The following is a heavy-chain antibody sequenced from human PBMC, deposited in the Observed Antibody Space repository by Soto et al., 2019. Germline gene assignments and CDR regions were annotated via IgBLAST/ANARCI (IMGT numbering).Heavy chain of an antibody. CDR2: ISGSGGST. CDR3: AKDLGGGSGYPYYYYGMDV. V-gene: IGHV3-23*01. Sequence: GGSLRLSCAASGFTFSSYAMSWVRQAPGKGLEWVSAISGSGGSTYYADSVKGRFTISRDNSKNTLYLQMNSLRAEDTAVYNCAKDLGGGSGYPYYYYGMDVWGQGTTVTVSS. CDR1: GFTFSSYA. J-gene: IGHJ6*02. D-gene: IGHD3-22*01.